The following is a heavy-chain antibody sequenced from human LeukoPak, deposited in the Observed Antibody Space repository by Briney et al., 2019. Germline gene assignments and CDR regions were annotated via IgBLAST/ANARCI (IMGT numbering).Heavy chain of an antibody. J-gene: IGHJ3*02. V-gene: IGHV1-18*04. D-gene: IGHD2-15*01. CDR2: ISAYNGNT. CDR3: ARRYCSGGSCPFAAFDI. Sequence: ASVKVSCKASGYTFTSYGISWVRRAPGQGLEWMGWISAYNGNTNYAQKLQSRVTMATDTSTNTAYMELRSLRSDDTAMYYCARRYCSGGSCPFAAFDIWGQGTMVTVSS. CDR1: GYTFTSYG.